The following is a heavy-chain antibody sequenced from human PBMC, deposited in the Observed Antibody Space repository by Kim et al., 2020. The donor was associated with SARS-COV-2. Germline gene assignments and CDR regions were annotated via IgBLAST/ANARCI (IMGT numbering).Heavy chain of an antibody. J-gene: IGHJ4*02. V-gene: IGHV1-69*01. Sequence: AQKFQGRVTITADESTGTAYMELSSRRSEDTAVYYCARDCSSTSCQGLDYWGQGTLVTVSS. CDR3: ARDCSSTSCQGLDY. D-gene: IGHD2-2*01.